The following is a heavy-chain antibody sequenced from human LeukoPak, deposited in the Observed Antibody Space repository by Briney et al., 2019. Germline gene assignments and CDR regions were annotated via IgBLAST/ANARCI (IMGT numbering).Heavy chain of an antibody. V-gene: IGHV1-24*01. CDR2: FDPEDGET. Sequence: ASVKVSCKVSGYTLTELSMHWVRQAPGKGLEWMGGFDPEDGETIYAQKFQGRVTMTEDTSTDTAYMELSSLRSEDTAVYYCATASLLSNPVFDYWAREPWSPSPQ. CDR3: ATASLLSNPVFDY. J-gene: IGHJ4*02. D-gene: IGHD3-16*02. CDR1: GYTLTELS.